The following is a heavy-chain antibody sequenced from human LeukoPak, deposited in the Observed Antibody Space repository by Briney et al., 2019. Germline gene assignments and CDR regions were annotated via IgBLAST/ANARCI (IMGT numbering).Heavy chain of an antibody. CDR1: GFTFSSHS. J-gene: IGHJ3*02. V-gene: IGHV3-21*01. Sequence: GGSLRLSCAASGFTFSSHSMNWVRQAPGKGLEWVSSISSSSSYIYYADSVKGRFTISRDNAKNSLYLQMNSLRAEDTAVYYCASSSWNDAFDIWGQGTMVTVSS. CDR3: ASSSWNDAFDI. D-gene: IGHD6-13*01. CDR2: ISSSSSYI.